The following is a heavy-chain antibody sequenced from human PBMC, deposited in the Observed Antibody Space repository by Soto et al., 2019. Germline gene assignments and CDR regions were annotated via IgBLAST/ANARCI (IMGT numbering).Heavy chain of an antibody. V-gene: IGHV1-2*02. CDR2: INPNSGGT. J-gene: IGHJ3*02. D-gene: IGHD2-15*01. Sequence: RASVKVSCKASGYTFTGYYMHWVRQAPGQGLEWMGWINPNSGGTTYAEKFQGRVTMTRDTSISAAYMELSRLRSDDTAVYYCARDDGESRDIFDIWGQGTMVTVSS. CDR1: GYTFTGYY. CDR3: ARDDGESRDIFDI.